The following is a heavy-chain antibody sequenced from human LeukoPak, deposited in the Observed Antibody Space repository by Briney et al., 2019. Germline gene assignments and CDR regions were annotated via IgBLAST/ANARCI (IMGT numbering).Heavy chain of an antibody. D-gene: IGHD2-2*02. V-gene: IGHV1-2*02. Sequence: ASVKVSCKASGYTFTGYYMHWVRQAPGQGLEWMGWINLNSGGTNYAQKFQGRVTMTRDTSISTAYMELSRLRSDDTAVYYCARDLGYCSSTSCYRGLGMSFDYWGQGTLVTVSS. CDR1: GYTFTGYY. CDR3: ARDLGYCSSTSCYRGLGMSFDY. J-gene: IGHJ4*02. CDR2: INLNSGGT.